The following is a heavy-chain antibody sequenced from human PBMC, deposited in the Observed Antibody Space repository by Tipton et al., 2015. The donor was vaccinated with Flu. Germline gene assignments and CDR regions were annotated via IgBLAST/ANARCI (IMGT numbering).Heavy chain of an antibody. J-gene: IGHJ4*02. V-gene: IGHV4-39*07. D-gene: IGHD6-13*01. CDR1: GGSISSSSYY. CDR2: IYYSGST. Sequence: TLPLTCTVSGGSISSSSYYWGWIRQPPGKGLEWIGSIYYSGSTYYNPSLKSRVTISVDTSKNQFSLKLSSVTAADTAVYYCARFISIAAVADYWGQGTLVTVSS. CDR3: ARFISIAAVADY.